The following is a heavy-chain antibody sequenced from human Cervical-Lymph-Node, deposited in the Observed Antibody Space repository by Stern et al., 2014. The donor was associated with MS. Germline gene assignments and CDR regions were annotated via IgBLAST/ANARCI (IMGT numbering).Heavy chain of an antibody. CDR1: GYTFSNFW. V-gene: IGHV5-51*01. Sequence: DQLMQSGAEVKKPGESLKISCRTSGYTFSNFWIGWVRQMPGKGLEWMGVIYPADSDTTYSPSFQGQVTISADESISTAYLQWRSLKASDTAMYYCVRRRDSAGYDTFDLWGQGTMLIVSS. CDR3: VRRRDSAGYDTFDL. D-gene: IGHD3-22*01. CDR2: IYPADSDT. J-gene: IGHJ3*01.